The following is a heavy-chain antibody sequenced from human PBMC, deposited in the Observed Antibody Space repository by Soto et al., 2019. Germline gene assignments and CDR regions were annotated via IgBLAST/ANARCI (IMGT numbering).Heavy chain of an antibody. CDR1: GFTFSSYG. CDR3: ARESGKGDGLDV. J-gene: IGHJ6*02. D-gene: IGHD3-10*01. Sequence: PGGSLRLSCAASGFTFSSYGVHWVRQAPGKGLEWVAVFWFDGSDEYSADSVKGRFTLSRDNSKNTLFMQLKSLTAEDTAVYYCARESGKGDGLDVWGQGTTVTVSS. CDR2: FWFDGSDE. V-gene: IGHV3-33*01.